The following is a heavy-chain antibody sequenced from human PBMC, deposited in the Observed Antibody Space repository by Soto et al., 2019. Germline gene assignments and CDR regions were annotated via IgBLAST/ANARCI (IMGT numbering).Heavy chain of an antibody. CDR3: ANESFDFDS. J-gene: IGHJ4*02. CDR1: GFTFSNYC. Sequence: EVQLVESGGGLVQPGGSLRLSCTASGFTFSNYCMRWVRQAPGKGLVWVSRISSGGSSTYYADSVKGRFTISRDNAKNTQYLQMNSLRADDTAIYYFANESFDFDSWGQATLVTVSS. V-gene: IGHV3-74*01. CDR2: ISSGGSST.